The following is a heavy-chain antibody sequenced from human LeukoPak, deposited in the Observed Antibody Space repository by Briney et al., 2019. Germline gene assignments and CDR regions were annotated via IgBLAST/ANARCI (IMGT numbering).Heavy chain of an antibody. D-gene: IGHD2-21*01. CDR3: ARVVDSTRAFHV. CDR1: GFTVSDNF. V-gene: IGHV3-66*01. Sequence: GGSLRLSCAASGFTVSDNFKSWVRQAPGQGLEWVSLISGGGGTYYAASVKGRFTISRGSSESSLYLQMNSLRPEDTAAYYCARVVDSTRAFHVWGQGTLVIVSS. CDR2: ISGGGGT. J-gene: IGHJ3*01.